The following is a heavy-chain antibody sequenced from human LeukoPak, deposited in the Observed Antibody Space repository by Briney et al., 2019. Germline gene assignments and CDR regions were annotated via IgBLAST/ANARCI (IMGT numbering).Heavy chain of an antibody. CDR2: INQDGTEK. CDR1: GFTFTTYW. D-gene: IGHD5-18*01. V-gene: IGHV3-7*04. CDR3: ARVRGYSYGSVY. Sequence: GGSLRLSCAASGFTFTTYWMSWVRQFPGKGLEWVANINQDGTEKYYVDSVKGRFTISRDNAKNTLYLQMNRLRAEDTAVYYCARVRGYSYGSVYWGQGTLVTVSS. J-gene: IGHJ4*02.